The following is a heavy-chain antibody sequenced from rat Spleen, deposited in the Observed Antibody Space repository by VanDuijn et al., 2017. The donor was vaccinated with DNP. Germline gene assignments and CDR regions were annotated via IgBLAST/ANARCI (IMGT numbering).Heavy chain of an antibody. D-gene: IGHD5-1*01. CDR1: GFTFSNYG. J-gene: IGHJ2*01. Sequence: EVQLVESGGGLVQPGRSLKLSCAASGFTFSNYGMAWVRQAPTKGLEWVASISTGGGNTYYRDSVKGRFTIPRDNAKNTPYLQMDSLRSEDTATYYCARQGTGPYYFDYWGQGVMVTVSS. CDR3: ARQGTGPYYFDY. V-gene: IGHV5S13*01. CDR2: ISTGGGNT.